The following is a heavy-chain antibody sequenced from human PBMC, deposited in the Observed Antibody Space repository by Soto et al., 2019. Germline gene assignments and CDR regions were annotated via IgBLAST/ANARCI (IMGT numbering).Heavy chain of an antibody. Sequence: SQTLSLTCAISGDSVSSNSAAWNWIRQSPSRGLEWLGRTYYGSKWYNDYAVSVKSRITINPDTSKNQFSLQLNSVTPEDTAVYYCARDTFRSYSGRYYYYGMDVCGQGPTVTVSS. J-gene: IGHJ6*02. D-gene: IGHD1-26*01. CDR1: GDSVSSNSAA. CDR3: ARDTFRSYSGRYYYYGMDV. CDR2: TYYGSKWYN. V-gene: IGHV6-1*01.